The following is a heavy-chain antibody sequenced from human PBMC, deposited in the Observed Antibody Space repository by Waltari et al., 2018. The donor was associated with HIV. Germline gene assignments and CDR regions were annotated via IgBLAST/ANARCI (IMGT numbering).Heavy chain of an antibody. CDR1: GFKFSSYG. D-gene: IGHD3-10*01. CDR3: SKATGRRSGPYDS. J-gene: IGHJ4*02. CDR2: IVYDRSET. Sequence: VQLVESGGGIVRAGRSLSLSRVDSGFKFSSYGMHWVRQVPGKGAEWVGGIVYDRSETDYADAVRVGITISRDNAKNTLSLHMDRLTRDETAVNYWSKATGRRSGPYDSWGQGTLVTVSS. V-gene: IGHV3-30*18.